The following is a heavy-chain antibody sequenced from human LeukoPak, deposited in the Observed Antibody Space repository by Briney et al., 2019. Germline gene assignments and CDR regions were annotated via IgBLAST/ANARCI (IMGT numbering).Heavy chain of an antibody. V-gene: IGHV3-21*01. CDR3: ARSTGHCGCDCLAVEYFQH. D-gene: IGHD2-21*02. CDR2: ISSSSSYI. J-gene: IGHJ1*01. Sequence: GGSLRLSCAACGFTFSSYSMNWVRQAPGKGLEWVSSISSSSSYIYYADSVKGRFTISRDNAKNSLYLQMNSLRAEDTAVYYCARSTGHCGCDCLAVEYFQHWGQGTLVTVSS. CDR1: GFTFSSYS.